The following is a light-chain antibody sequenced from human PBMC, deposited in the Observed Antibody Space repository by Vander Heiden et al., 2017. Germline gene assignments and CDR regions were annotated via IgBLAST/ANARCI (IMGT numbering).Light chain of an antibody. V-gene: IGKV2-28*01. CDR1: QSLLHSNGFNN. CDR2: LGS. CDR3: RLELQTPFT. Sequence: DIVMTQSPLSLPVTPGEPASISCRSSQSLLHSNGFNNLDWYLQKPGQFPQLLLYLGSMRASRVPDRFSGRRSATHFTLIIRRVEVQDLGVYYFRLELQTPFTFGQGTKMEIK. J-gene: IGKJ2*01.